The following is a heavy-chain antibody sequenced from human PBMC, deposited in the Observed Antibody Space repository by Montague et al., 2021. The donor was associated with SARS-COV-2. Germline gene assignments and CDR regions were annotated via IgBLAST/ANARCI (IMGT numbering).Heavy chain of an antibody. D-gene: IGHD3-16*01. CDR3: VRGRRLGEFPFMFDS. J-gene: IGHJ4*02. CDR2: IYYSGKT. Sequence: TLSLTCNVSSDSISSGGYHWSWIRQPPGKALEWIGYIYYSGKTMYNASLKSRVTLAMDTSKSQLSLRLTSVTAADTAVYYCVRGRRLGEFPFMFDSWGQGTLVTVSS. CDR1: SDSISSGGYH. V-gene: IGHV4-31*03.